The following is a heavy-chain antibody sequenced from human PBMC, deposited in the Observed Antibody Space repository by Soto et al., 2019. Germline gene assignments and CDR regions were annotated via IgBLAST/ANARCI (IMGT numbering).Heavy chain of an antibody. CDR2: ISYDGSNK. V-gene: IGHV3-30-3*01. Sequence: GGSLRLSCAASGFTFSSYAMHWVRQAPGKGLEWVAVISYDGSNKYYADSVKGRFTISRDNSKNTLYLQMNSLRAEDTAVYYCARDQDSSGGSDHNWFDPWGQGTLVTVSS. CDR3: ARDQDSSGGSDHNWFDP. D-gene: IGHD3-22*01. J-gene: IGHJ5*02. CDR1: GFTFSSYA.